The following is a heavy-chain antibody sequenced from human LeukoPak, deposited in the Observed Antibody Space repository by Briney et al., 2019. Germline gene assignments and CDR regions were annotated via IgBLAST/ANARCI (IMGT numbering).Heavy chain of an antibody. CDR2: IRSKAYGGTT. CDR3: TRGVRTFDY. J-gene: IGHJ4*02. Sequence: GGSLRLSCTASGFTFGDYAMSWVRQAPGKGLEWVGFIRSKAYGGTTEYAASVKGRFTISRDDSKSIAYLQMNSLKTEDTAVYYCTRGVRTFDYWGQETLVTVSS. D-gene: IGHD4-23*01. V-gene: IGHV3-49*04. CDR1: GFTFGDYA.